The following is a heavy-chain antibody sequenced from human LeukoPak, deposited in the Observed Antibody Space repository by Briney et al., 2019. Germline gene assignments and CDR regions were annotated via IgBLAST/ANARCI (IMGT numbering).Heavy chain of an antibody. V-gene: IGHV3-9*01. D-gene: IGHD2-2*01. CDR3: AKEGSVCSNGICRYFDF. CDR2: INRDGSNT. J-gene: IGHJ4*02. Sequence: PGGSLRLSCAASGFTFHGSAMPWVRHGPGKGLEWVASINRDGSNTHYADSVKGRFTISRDNAKTSLYLEMNSLRPEDTALYYCAKEGSVCSNGICRYFDFWGQGALVTVSS. CDR1: GFTFHGSA.